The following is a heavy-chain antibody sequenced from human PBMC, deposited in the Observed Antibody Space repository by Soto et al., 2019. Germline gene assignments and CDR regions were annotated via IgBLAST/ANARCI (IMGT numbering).Heavy chain of an antibody. V-gene: IGHV3-30*18. CDR2: ISYDGSNK. CDR1: GFTFSSYG. Sequence: GGSLRLSCAASGFTFSSYGMHWVRQAPGKGLEWVAVISYDGSNKYYADSVKGRFTISRDNSKNTLYLQMNSLRAEDTAVYYCAKELLPSYFDYWGQGTLVTVSS. CDR3: AKELLPSYFDY. J-gene: IGHJ4*02. D-gene: IGHD2-15*01.